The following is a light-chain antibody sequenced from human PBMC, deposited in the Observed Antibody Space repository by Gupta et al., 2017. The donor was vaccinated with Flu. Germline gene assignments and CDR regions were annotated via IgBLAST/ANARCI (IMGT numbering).Light chain of an antibody. Sequence: EIGLTQSPATLSFSPGERATLSCRASQSVSSYLAWYQQKPGQAPRLLIYDASNRATGIPARFSGSGSGTDFTLTISSLEPEDFAVYYCQQRSNWPLTFGGGTKVEIK. CDR3: QQRSNWPLT. CDR1: QSVSSY. CDR2: DAS. V-gene: IGKV3-11*01. J-gene: IGKJ4*01.